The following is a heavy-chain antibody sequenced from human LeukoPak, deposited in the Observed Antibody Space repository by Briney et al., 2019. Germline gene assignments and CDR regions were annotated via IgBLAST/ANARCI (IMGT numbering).Heavy chain of an antibody. D-gene: IGHD6-13*01. CDR3: ARGQGSSWYWFDP. CDR1: GGSFSGYY. V-gene: IGHV4-59*10. CDR2: INISGST. J-gene: IGHJ5*02. Sequence: SETLSLTCAVYGGSFSGYYWSWIRQPREKGLEWIGRINISGSTNYNLSLKSRVTISVDTSKNQVSLKLSSVTAADTAVYFCARGQGSSWYWFDPWGQGTLVTVSS.